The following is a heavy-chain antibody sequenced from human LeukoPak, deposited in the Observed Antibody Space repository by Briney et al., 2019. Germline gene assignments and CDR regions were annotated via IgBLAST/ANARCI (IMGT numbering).Heavy chain of an antibody. CDR1: GGSISSGGYY. J-gene: IGHJ4*02. CDR2: IYYSGRT. Sequence: PSETLSLTCTVSGGSISSGGYYWSWIRQHPGKGLEWIGYIYYSGRTNYNPSLKSRLIISVDTSKNQFSLKLSSVTAADTAVYYCARGVGGYPTYYFDSWGQGTLVTVSS. V-gene: IGHV4-31*03. CDR3: ARGVGGYPTYYFDS. D-gene: IGHD2-15*01.